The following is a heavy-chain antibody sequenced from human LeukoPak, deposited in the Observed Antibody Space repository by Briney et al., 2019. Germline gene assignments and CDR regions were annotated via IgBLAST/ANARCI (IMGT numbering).Heavy chain of an antibody. CDR1: GYSFTSYW. CDR2: IYPGDSDT. CDR3: ARRQWLRGSPSDY. D-gene: IGHD5-12*01. V-gene: IGHV5-51*01. J-gene: IGHJ4*02. Sequence: GESLKISCNGSGYSFTSYWIGWVRQMPGKGLEWMGIIYPGDSDTRYSPSFQGQVTISADKSISTAYLQWSSLKASDTAMYYCARRQWLRGSPSDYWGQGTLVTVSS.